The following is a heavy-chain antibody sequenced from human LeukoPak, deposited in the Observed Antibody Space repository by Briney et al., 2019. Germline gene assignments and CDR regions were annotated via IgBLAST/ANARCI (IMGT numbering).Heavy chain of an antibody. J-gene: IGHJ4*02. CDR1: GGSISSSSYY. V-gene: IGHV4-39*01. Sequence: SETLSLTCTVSGGSISSSSYYWGWIRQPPGKGLEGIGSIYYSGSTYYNPSLKSRVTISVDTSKNQFSLKLSSVTAADTAVYYCARGDCSGGSCYLFDYWGQGALVTVSS. CDR3: ARGDCSGGSCYLFDY. D-gene: IGHD2-15*01. CDR2: IYYSGST.